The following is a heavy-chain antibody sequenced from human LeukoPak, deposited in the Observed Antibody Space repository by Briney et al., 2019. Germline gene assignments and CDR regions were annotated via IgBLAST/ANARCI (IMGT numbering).Heavy chain of an antibody. J-gene: IGHJ4*02. CDR1: GYTFTSYG. D-gene: IGHD6-19*01. CDR3: ARGGTGSGWYGVPFDY. V-gene: IGHV1-18*01. Sequence: ASVKVSCKASGYTFTSYGISWVRQAPGQGLEWMGWISAYNGNTNYAQKLQGRVIMTTDTSTSTAYMELRSLRSDDTAVYYCARGGTGSGWYGVPFDYWGQGTLVTVSS. CDR2: ISAYNGNT.